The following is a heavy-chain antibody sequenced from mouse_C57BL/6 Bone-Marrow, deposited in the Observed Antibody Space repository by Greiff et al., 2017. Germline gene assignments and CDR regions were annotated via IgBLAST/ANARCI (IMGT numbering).Heavy chain of an antibody. CDR3: ARDSYYFDY. V-gene: IGHV5-16*01. CDR2: INYDGSST. D-gene: IGHD2-12*01. J-gene: IGHJ2*01. CDR1: GFTFSDYY. Sequence: EVKLMESEGGLVQPGGSMKLSCTASGFTFSDYYMAWVRQVPEKGLEWVANINYDGSSTYYLDSLKSRFIISRDNAKNILYLQMSSLKSEDTATYYCARDSYYFDYWGQGTTLTVSS.